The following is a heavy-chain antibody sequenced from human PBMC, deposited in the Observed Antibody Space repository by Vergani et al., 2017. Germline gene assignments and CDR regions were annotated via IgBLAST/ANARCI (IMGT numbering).Heavy chain of an antibody. CDR3: TTDPSLIWFGDLTFNL. J-gene: IGHJ4*02. CDR1: GFTFKNTW. Sequence: EVQLVESGGGLVKPGGSLRLSCAGSGFTFKNTWMNWVRQAPGEVLEWIGRIKTKTDAETTDYAAPVKGRFTISRDDSKNMVYLQMNSLKTEDTAVYYCTTDPSLIWFGDLTFNLWGQGTQVTVSS. CDR2: IKTKTDAETT. D-gene: IGHD3-10*01. V-gene: IGHV3-15*01.